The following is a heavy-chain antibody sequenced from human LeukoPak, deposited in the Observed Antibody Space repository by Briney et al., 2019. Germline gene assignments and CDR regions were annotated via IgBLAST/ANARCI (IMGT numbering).Heavy chain of an antibody. CDR2: IQYDGNIK. V-gene: IGHV3-30*02. D-gene: IGHD2-21*02. CDR3: AKEEPSIVVVTPYLRY. Sequence: GGSLRLSCAASGFTFSTYGMHWVRQAPGKGLEWVAFIQYDGNIKYYADSVKGRFTISRDNSKNTLYLQMDSLRAEDTAMYHCAKEEPSIVVVTPYLRYWGQGTLVTVSS. CDR1: GFTFSTYG. J-gene: IGHJ4*02.